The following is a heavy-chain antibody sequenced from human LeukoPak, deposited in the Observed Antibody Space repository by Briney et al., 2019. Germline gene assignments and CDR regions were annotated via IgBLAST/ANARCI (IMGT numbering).Heavy chain of an antibody. D-gene: IGHD1-26*01. V-gene: IGHV4-30-4*01. CDR1: GGSISSGDYY. CDR2: IYYSGST. J-gene: IGHJ4*02. Sequence: SQTLSLTCTVSGGSISSGDYYWSWIRQPPGKGLEWIGYIYYSGSTYYNPSLKSRVTISVDTSKNQFSLKLSSVTAADTAVYYCARPLHSGSRHPYYFDYWGQGTLVTVSS. CDR3: ARPLHSGSRHPYYFDY.